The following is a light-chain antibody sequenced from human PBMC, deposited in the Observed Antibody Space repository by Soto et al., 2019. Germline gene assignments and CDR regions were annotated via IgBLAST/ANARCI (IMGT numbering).Light chain of an antibody. CDR2: AAS. CDR3: QQSYSTPT. Sequence: DIQMTQSPSSLSASVGDRVTITCRASQSISSYLNWYQQKPGKAPKLLIYAASSLQSGVPSRFSGSESGTDFTLTISSLQPEDFATYYCQQSYSTPTFGQGTKV. CDR1: QSISSY. J-gene: IGKJ1*01. V-gene: IGKV1-39*01.